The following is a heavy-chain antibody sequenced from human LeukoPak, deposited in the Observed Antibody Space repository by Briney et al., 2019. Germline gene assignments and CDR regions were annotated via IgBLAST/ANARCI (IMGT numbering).Heavy chain of an antibody. CDR1: GYTFTSYG. CDR3: ARDSRGYSYGPYYLDY. J-gene: IGHJ4*02. CDR2: ISAYNGNT. V-gene: IGHV1-18*04. Sequence: ASVKVSCKASGYTFTSYGISWVRQAPGQGLEWMGWISAYNGNTNYAQKLQGRVTMTTDTSTSTAYMELRSLRSDDTAVYYCARDSRGYSYGPYYLDYWGQETLVTVSS. D-gene: IGHD5-18*01.